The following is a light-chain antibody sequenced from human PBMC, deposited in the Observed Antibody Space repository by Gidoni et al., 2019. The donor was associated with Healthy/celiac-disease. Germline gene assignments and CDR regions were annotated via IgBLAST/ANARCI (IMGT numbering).Light chain of an antibody. V-gene: IGKV1-5*01. Sequence: DIQMTQSPSTLSASVGDRVTITCRASQSISSVLAWYQQKPGKAPKLLIYDASSLESGVPSRFSGSGAGTEFTLTISSLQPDDFATYYCQQYNSYPRTFGQGTKVEIK. J-gene: IGKJ1*01. CDR2: DAS. CDR3: QQYNSYPRT. CDR1: QSISSV.